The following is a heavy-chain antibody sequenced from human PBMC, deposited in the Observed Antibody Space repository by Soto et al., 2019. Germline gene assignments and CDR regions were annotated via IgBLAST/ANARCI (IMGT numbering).Heavy chain of an antibody. CDR1: GGSISSYY. CDR3: ARQSIAVTFTTLMPAFDI. V-gene: IGHV4-59*08. J-gene: IGHJ3*02. D-gene: IGHD6-19*01. Sequence: LSLTCTVSGGSISSYYWSWIRQPPGKGLEWIGYIYYSGSTNYNPSLKSRVTISVDTSKNQFSLKLSSVTAADTAVYYCARQSIAVTFTTLMPAFDIWGQGTMVTVSS. CDR2: IYYSGST.